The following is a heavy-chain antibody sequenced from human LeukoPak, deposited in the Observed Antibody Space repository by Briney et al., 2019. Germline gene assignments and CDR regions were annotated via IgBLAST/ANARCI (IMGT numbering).Heavy chain of an antibody. J-gene: IGHJ5*02. CDR2: MNPNSGNT. CDR3: ARGRVVRGVINSYCLFS. Sequence: ASVKVSCKASGYTFTGYYMHWVRQAPGQGLEWMGWMNPNSGNTGYAQKFQGRVTMTRNTSISTAYMELSSLRSEDTAVYYCARGRVVRGVINSYCLFSWGQGTLVTVSS. CDR1: GYTFTGYY. V-gene: IGHV1-8*02. D-gene: IGHD3-10*01.